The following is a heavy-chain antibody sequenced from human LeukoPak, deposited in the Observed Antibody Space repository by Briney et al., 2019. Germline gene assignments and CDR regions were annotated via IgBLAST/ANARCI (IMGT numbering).Heavy chain of an antibody. Sequence: GGSLRLSCAASGFTFSSYAMHWVRQAPGKGLEWVAVIPYDGSNKYYADSVKGRFTISRDNSKNTLYLQMNSLRAEDTAVYYCARRGQGSSGYNNWFDPWGQGTLVTVSS. D-gene: IGHD3-22*01. CDR1: GFTFSSYA. V-gene: IGHV3-30-3*01. CDR2: IPYDGSNK. CDR3: ARRGQGSSGYNNWFDP. J-gene: IGHJ5*02.